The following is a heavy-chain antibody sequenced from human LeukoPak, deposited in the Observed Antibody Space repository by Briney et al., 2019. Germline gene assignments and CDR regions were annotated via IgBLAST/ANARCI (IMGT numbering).Heavy chain of an antibody. J-gene: IGHJ3*01. CDR3: ARDINLVKVVLDAFDL. D-gene: IGHD2/OR15-2a*01. CDR1: GFTFSSYW. Sequence: GGSLRLSCAASGFTFSSYWMSWVRQAPEKGLEWVANIKQDGSEKYYVDSVKGRFTISRDNAKNSLYLQMNSLRAEDTAVYYCARDINLVKVVLDAFDLWGQGTMVIVSS. CDR2: IKQDGSEK. V-gene: IGHV3-7*03.